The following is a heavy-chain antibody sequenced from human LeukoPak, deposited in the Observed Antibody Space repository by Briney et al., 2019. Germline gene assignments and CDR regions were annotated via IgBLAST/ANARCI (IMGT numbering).Heavy chain of an antibody. V-gene: IGHV3-48*03. D-gene: IGHD2-2*02. Sequence: GGSLRLSCAASGFTFSSYEMNWVRQAPGKGLEWVPYISSSGSTIYYADSVKGRFTISRDNAKNSLYLQMNSLRAEDTAVYYCARDWIVVVPAAILNYYYYGMDVWGQGTTVTVSS. CDR3: ARDWIVVVPAAILNYYYYGMDV. CDR1: GFTFSSYE. CDR2: ISSSGSTI. J-gene: IGHJ6*02.